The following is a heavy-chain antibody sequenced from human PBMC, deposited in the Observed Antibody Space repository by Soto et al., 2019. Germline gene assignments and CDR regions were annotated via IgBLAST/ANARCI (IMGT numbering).Heavy chain of an antibody. Sequence: EVQLVESGGGLVKPGGSLRLSCAASGFTFSSYSMNWVRQAPGKGLEWVSSISSSSSYIYYADSVKGRFTTSRDNAKNSLYLQMNSLRAEDTAVYYCASSPGFVDYAFDIWGQGTMVTVSS. CDR3: ASSPGFVDYAFDI. CDR1: GFTFSSYS. V-gene: IGHV3-21*01. D-gene: IGHD5-12*01. J-gene: IGHJ3*02. CDR2: ISSSSSYI.